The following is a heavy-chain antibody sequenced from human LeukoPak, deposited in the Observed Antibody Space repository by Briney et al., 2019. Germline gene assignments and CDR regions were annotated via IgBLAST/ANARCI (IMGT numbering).Heavy chain of an antibody. J-gene: IGHJ4*02. CDR2: ISSDGIPQ. CDR3: ARVRVGD. CDR1: GFTFTSYH. D-gene: IGHD3-10*01. V-gene: IGHV3-30*04. Sequence: PGGSLRLSCVVSGFTFTSYHMHWVRQAPGKGPEWVAFISSDGIPQSYADSVRGRFTVSRDNSKNTLYLEMSRLRTEDTAVYFCARVRVGDWGQGTLVTVSS.